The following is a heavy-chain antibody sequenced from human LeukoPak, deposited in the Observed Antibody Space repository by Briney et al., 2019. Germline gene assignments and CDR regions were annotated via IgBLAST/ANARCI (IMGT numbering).Heavy chain of an antibody. V-gene: IGHV3-15*01. CDR2: IKSKTDSGTT. CDR3: TTDAYYYDSSTSFYAEYFQH. CDR1: GFTFSYAW. Sequence: PGGSLRLSCAASGFTFSYAWMSWVRQAPGKGLEWVGRIKSKTDSGTTDYAPPVKGRFSISRDDSKNTLYPQMSSLRIEDTAVYYCTTDAYYYDSSTSFYAEYFQHWGQGTLVTVSS. D-gene: IGHD3-22*01. J-gene: IGHJ1*01.